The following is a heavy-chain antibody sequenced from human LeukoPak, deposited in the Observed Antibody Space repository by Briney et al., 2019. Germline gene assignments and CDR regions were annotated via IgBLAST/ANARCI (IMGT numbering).Heavy chain of an antibody. D-gene: IGHD3-16*01. CDR2: IIPIFGTA. CDR3: AKIGPPYYYFDY. CDR1: GCTFSRYG. V-gene: IGHV1-69*13. J-gene: IGHJ4*02. Sequence: SVKVSCKASGCTFSRYGMTWVRQAPGQGLEWMGGIIPIFGTANSAQRFQGRVTLTADESTSTAYMDLSSLRSEDTAMYYCAKIGPPYYYFDYWGQGTLVTVSS.